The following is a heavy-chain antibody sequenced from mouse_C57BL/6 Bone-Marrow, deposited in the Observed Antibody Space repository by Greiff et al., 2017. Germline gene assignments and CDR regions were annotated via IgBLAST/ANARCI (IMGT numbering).Heavy chain of an antibody. J-gene: IGHJ2*01. Sequence: EVQLVESEGGLVQPGSSMKLSCTASGFTFSDYYMAWVRQVPEKGLEWVANINYDGSSTYYLESLKSRFIISRDNAKNILYLQMSSLKSEDTATYSCARAPHYYGSSFYFDYWGQGTTLTVSS. CDR3: ARAPHYYGSSFYFDY. CDR1: GFTFSDYY. D-gene: IGHD1-1*01. V-gene: IGHV5-16*01. CDR2: INYDGSST.